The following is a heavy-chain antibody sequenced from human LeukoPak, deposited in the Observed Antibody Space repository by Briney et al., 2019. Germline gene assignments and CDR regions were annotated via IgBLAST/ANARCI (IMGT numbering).Heavy chain of an antibody. Sequence: GGSLRLSCAASGFTFSVFEMNWVRQAPGKGLEWVSYISSSGSTIYYADSVKGRFTISRDNAKNSLYLQMNSLRAEDMAVYYCARDDCSNGVCYNDAFDIWGQGTMVTVSS. CDR1: GFTFSVFE. J-gene: IGHJ3*02. D-gene: IGHD2-8*01. CDR2: ISSSGSTI. V-gene: IGHV3-48*03. CDR3: ARDDCSNGVCYNDAFDI.